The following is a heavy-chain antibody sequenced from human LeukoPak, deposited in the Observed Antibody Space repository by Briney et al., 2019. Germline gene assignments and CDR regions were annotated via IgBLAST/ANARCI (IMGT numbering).Heavy chain of an antibody. CDR3: ARDRLDSSGDRSYYFYY. CDR1: GFPHETYS. CDR2: ISRSSSYI. Sequence: GGPLTLSCGAWGFPHETYSILGVRQAPRKGGEGVASISRSSSYIYDAASVKGRFTISRDNAKNSLYLPMNSLRAADTAVYYCARDRLDSSGDRSYYFYYWGQGTLVTVSS. V-gene: IGHV3-21*01. J-gene: IGHJ4*02. D-gene: IGHD3-22*01.